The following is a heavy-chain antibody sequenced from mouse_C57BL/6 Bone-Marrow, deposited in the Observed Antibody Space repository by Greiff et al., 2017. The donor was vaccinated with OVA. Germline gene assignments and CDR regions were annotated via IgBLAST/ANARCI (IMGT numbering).Heavy chain of an antibody. CDR3: ARWGAYYSNPWFAY. CDR1: GYTFTSYW. Sequence: QVQLQQPGAELVKPGASVKLSCKASGYTFTSYWMHWVKQRPGQGLAWIGMIHPNSGSTNYNEKFKSKATLTVDNSSSTAYMQLSSLTSEDSAVYYCARWGAYYSNPWFAYWGQGTLVTVSA. J-gene: IGHJ3*01. CDR2: IHPNSGST. V-gene: IGHV1-64*01. D-gene: IGHD2-5*01.